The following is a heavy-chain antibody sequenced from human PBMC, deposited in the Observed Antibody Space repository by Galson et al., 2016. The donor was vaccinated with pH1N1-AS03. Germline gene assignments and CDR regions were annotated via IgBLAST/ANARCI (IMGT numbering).Heavy chain of an antibody. Sequence: ETLSLTCSVAGVSIRGCYWNWIRQTPGGGLEWIGYIYNSGSTDFNPSLKSRVTMSMDTSKNQFTLKLSSVSAADTAVYYCARGAPGDFGYWGQGTLVTVSS. CDR3: ARGAPGDFGY. V-gene: IGHV4-59*01. D-gene: IGHD2-8*02. J-gene: IGHJ4*02. CDR2: IYNSGST. CDR1: GVSIRGCY.